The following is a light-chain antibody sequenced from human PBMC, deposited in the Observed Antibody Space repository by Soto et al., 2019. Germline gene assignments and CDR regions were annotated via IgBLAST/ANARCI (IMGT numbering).Light chain of an antibody. V-gene: IGKV3-20*01. CDR3: QQYGSSPRT. CDR2: GAS. J-gene: IGKJ1*01. CDR1: QSVSSSY. Sequence: EIVLTQSPGALSLSPGERATLSCGASQSVSSSYLAWYQQKPGQAPRLLIYGASTRATGIPDRFSGSGSETDFTLTISRLEPEDFAVYYCQQYGSSPRTFGQGTKVEIK.